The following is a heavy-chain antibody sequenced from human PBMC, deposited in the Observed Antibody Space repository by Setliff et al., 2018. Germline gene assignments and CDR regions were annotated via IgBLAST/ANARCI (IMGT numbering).Heavy chain of an antibody. V-gene: IGHV4-39*02. J-gene: IGHJ4*02. Sequence: PSETLSLTCTVSGGSISRSSYYWGWVRQPPGKGLEWIGTVYYTGTIYYSPSLKSRVTISVDKSSNHFSLKLNSVTAADTAVYYCATLPVSGYDSPFDFWGQGTLVTVSS. CDR3: ATLPVSGYDSPFDF. CDR1: GGSISRSSYY. D-gene: IGHD5-12*01. CDR2: VYYTGTI.